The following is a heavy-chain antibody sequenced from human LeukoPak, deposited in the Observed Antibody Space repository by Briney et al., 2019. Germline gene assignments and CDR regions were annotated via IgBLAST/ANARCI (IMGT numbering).Heavy chain of an antibody. V-gene: IGHV3-30*02. CDR2: IRYDGSNK. J-gene: IGHJ4*02. CDR3: AKDPHPYGESVGGYHFDY. Sequence: PGGSLILSCAASGFTFSNYGMHWVRQAPGKGLEWVTFIRYDGSNKYYADSVRGRFTISRDNFKNTLYLQMNSLRAEDTAVYYCAKDPHPYGESVGGYHFDYWGQGILVTVSS. D-gene: IGHD4-17*01. CDR1: GFTFSNYG.